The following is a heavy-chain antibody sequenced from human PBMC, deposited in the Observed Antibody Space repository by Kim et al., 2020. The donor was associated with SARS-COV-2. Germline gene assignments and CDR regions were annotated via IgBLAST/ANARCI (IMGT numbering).Heavy chain of an antibody. J-gene: IGHJ4*02. D-gene: IGHD3-16*01. CDR3: ARARTLGGY. CDR2: IKQDGSEK. V-gene: IGHV3-7*01. CDR1: GFTFSNYW. Sequence: GGSLRLSCAASGFTFSNYWMNWVRQAPGKGLEWVANIKQDGSEKYYVDSVKGRFTISRDNAKNSLYLQMNSLRAEDTAVYYCARARTLGGYWGQGTLVTVSS.